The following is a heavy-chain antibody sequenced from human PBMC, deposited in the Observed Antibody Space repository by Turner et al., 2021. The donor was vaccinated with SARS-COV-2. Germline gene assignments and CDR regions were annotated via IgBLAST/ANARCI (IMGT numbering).Heavy chain of an antibody. Sequence: VQLVESGGGLVQPGGSLRLSCAASGFTFSNYAMHWVRQAPGKGLEWVVFISYDGSYKYYADSVKCRFTISRDNSKNTLYLQMNSLRAEDTAVYYCARDREDCSSSSCYEAYWGQGTLVTVSS. CDR1: GFTFSNYA. V-gene: IGHV3-30-3*01. J-gene: IGHJ4*02. CDR2: ISYDGSYK. CDR3: ARDREDCSSSSCYEAY. D-gene: IGHD2-2*01.